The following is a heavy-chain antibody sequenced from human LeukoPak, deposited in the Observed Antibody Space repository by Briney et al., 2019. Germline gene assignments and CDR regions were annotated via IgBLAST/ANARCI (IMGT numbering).Heavy chain of an antibody. CDR1: GFIFSTYS. J-gene: IGHJ4*02. D-gene: IGHD3-10*01. V-gene: IGHV3-21*01. Sequence: GGSLRLSCAASGFIFSTYSMNWVRPAPEKGLEWVSSISSSSTYIYYTDSVKGRSTISRDNAKNSLYLQMDSLRDDDTAVYYCARVGEGQSDYWGQGTLVTVSS. CDR2: ISSSSTYI. CDR3: ARVGEGQSDY.